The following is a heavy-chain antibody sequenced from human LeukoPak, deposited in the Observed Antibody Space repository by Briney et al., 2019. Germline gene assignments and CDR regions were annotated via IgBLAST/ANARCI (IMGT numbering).Heavy chain of an antibody. CDR1: RFTFSSYA. Sequence: GGSLRLSCAASRFTFSSYAMSWVRQAPGKGLEWVSAISGSGGSTYYADSVKGRFTISRDNSKNTLYLQMNSLRAEDTAVYYCAKDGPDFWSGYYFEQGAFDYWGQGTLVTVSS. CDR3: AKDGPDFWSGYYFEQGAFDY. CDR2: ISGSGGST. D-gene: IGHD3-3*01. V-gene: IGHV3-23*01. J-gene: IGHJ4*02.